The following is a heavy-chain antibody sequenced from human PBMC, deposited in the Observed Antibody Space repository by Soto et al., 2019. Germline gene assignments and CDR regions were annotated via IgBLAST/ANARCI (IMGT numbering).Heavy chain of an antibody. CDR2: ISGSGVSA. V-gene: IGHV3-23*01. CDR1: GFTFSTYA. J-gene: IGHJ4*02. CDR3: AXDLSYDSSGYFHY. D-gene: IGHD3-22*01. Sequence: SXRLSCAASGFTFSTYALSWVRQAPGKGLEWVPTISGSGVSAYYADSVKGRFTISRDNSKNTLYLQMTSLRAEDTAIYYCAXDLSYDSSGYFHYWGQGTLVTVSS.